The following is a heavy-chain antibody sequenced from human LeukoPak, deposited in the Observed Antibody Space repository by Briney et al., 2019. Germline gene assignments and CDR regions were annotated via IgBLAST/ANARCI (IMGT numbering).Heavy chain of an antibody. J-gene: IGHJ4*02. CDR1: GYSNSSGYY. Sequence: PSETLSLTCAVSGYSNSSGYYWGWIRQPPGKGLEWIGSIYQSGSTNYNPSLKSRVTISIDTSKNQFSVNLSSVTAADTAVYYCARRVFPDYFDYWGQGTLVTVSS. D-gene: IGHD3-10*01. CDR3: ARRVFPDYFDY. CDR2: IYQSGST. V-gene: IGHV4-38-2*01.